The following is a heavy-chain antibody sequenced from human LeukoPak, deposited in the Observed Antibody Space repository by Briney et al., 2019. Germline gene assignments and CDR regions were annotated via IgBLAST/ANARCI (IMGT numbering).Heavy chain of an antibody. CDR1: GFTFSSYA. Sequence: PGGSLRLSCAASGFTFSSYAMHWVRQAPGKGLEWVAVISYDGSNKYYADSVKGRFTISRDNANNSLYLQMNSLRAEDTAVYYCARGCGSLSLGYWGQGTLVTVSS. J-gene: IGHJ4*02. CDR3: ARGCGSLSLGY. V-gene: IGHV3-30-3*01. D-gene: IGHD1-26*01. CDR2: ISYDGSNK.